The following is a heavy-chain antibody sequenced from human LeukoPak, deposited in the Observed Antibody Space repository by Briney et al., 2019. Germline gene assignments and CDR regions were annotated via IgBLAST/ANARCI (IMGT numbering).Heavy chain of an antibody. V-gene: IGHV3-74*01. Sequence: GGSLRLSCAASGFTFSSYWMHWVRQPPGKGLEWVSHINFDGSTAIYADSVKGRFTISRDNAKNTLSLQMNSLRVEDTAVYYCERGGSYIDYWGQGTLVTVSS. CDR2: INFDGSTA. CDR3: ERGGSYIDY. CDR1: GFTFSSYW. D-gene: IGHD1-26*01. J-gene: IGHJ4*02.